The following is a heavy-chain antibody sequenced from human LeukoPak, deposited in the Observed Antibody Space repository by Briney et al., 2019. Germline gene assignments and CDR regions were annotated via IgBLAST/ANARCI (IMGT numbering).Heavy chain of an antibody. V-gene: IGHV4-59*01. CDR1: GGSISSYY. D-gene: IGHD3-16*01. CDR2: IYYSGST. CDR3: ARAPVMRGWAFDI. J-gene: IGHJ3*02. Sequence: SETLSLTCTVSGGSISSYYWSWIRQPPGKGLEWIGYIYYSGSTNYNPSLKSRVTISVDTSKNQFSLKLSSVTAADTAVYYCARAPVMRGWAFDIWGQGTMVTVSS.